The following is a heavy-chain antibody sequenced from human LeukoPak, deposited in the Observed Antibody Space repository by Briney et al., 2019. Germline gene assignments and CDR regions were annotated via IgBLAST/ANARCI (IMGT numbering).Heavy chain of an antibody. CDR1: GFTFSSYA. V-gene: IGHV3-23*01. Sequence: PGGSLRLSCAASGFTFSSYAMNWVRQAPGKGLEWVSGISGSGVSPYYADSVKGRFTMSRDNSKNTLYLQMNSLRAEDTAVYYCAKANSPYYYDSSGYSTLDYWGQGTLVTVPS. CDR2: ISGSGVSP. D-gene: IGHD3-22*01. J-gene: IGHJ4*02. CDR3: AKANSPYYYDSSGYSTLDY.